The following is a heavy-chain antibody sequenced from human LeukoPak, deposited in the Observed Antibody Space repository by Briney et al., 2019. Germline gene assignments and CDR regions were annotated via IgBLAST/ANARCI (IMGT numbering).Heavy chain of an antibody. D-gene: IGHD3-22*01. CDR1: GYSFNNYA. Sequence: ASVKVSCKASGYSFNNYAMHWVRQAPGQRLEWMGWINAGNGNTKYAQMLQGRVTITRDTSTNTAYMELTSLRSEDTAVYYCARDRGFVDSSGYYYVGNFDYWGQGTRVTVSS. J-gene: IGHJ4*02. CDR3: ARDRGFVDSSGYYYVGNFDY. CDR2: INAGNGNT. V-gene: IGHV1-3*01.